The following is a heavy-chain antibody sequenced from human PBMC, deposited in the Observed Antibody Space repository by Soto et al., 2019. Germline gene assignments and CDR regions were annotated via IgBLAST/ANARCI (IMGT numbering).Heavy chain of an antibody. Sequence: SETLSLTCAVYGGSFSGYYWSWIRQPPWKGLEWIGEINHSGSTNYNPSLKSRVTISVDTSKNQFSLKLSSVTAADTAVYYCARGGYCSSTSCYLLYGMDVWGQGTTVTVSS. D-gene: IGHD2-2*01. CDR2: INHSGST. CDR3: ARGGYCSSTSCYLLYGMDV. V-gene: IGHV4-34*01. CDR1: GGSFSGYY. J-gene: IGHJ6*02.